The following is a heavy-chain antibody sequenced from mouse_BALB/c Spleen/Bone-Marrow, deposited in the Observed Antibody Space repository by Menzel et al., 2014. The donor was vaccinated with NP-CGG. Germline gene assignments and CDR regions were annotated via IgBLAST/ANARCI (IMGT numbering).Heavy chain of an antibody. D-gene: IGHD4-1*01. CDR2: IDPSDTET. Sequence: VQLQQSGPQLVRPGASMKISCKASGYSFTTYWMHWVKQRPGQGLEWIGMIDPSDTETRLNERFKDKATLTVDKSSSTAYMQLSSPTSEDSAVYYCARGPSWDGPAWFVYWGQGTLVTVSA. CDR1: GYSFTTYW. CDR3: ARGPSWDGPAWFVY. V-gene: IGHV1S126*01. J-gene: IGHJ3*01.